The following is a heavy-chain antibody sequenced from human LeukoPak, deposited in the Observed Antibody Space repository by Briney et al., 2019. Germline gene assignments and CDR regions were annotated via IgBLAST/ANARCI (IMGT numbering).Heavy chain of an antibody. CDR2: ISSSGSTI. D-gene: IGHD3-16*02. V-gene: IGHV3-48*03. J-gene: IGHJ3*02. CDR3: PRDNPQDYVWGSYRHDAFDI. CDR1: GFTFSRYE. Sequence: GWSLTLSCPASGFTFSRYEMNWLRQAPGKGLDGVSYISSSGSTIYYADSVKGRFTISRDNAKNSLYLQINSLRAEDTAVYYCPRDNPQDYVWGSYRHDAFDIWAQGTMDTVPS.